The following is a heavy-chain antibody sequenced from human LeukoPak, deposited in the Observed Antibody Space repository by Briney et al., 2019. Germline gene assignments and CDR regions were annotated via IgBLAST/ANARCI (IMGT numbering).Heavy chain of an antibody. CDR3: AREGGSGSYYNPPFMGFDY. D-gene: IGHD3-10*01. CDR2: ISSSGSTI. Sequence: GGSLRLSCAASGFTFSSYEMNWVRQAPGKGLEWVSYISSSGSTIYYADSVKGRFTISRDNAKNSLYLQMNSLRAEDTAVYYCAREGGSGSYYNPPFMGFDYWGQGTLVTVSS. V-gene: IGHV3-48*03. J-gene: IGHJ4*02. CDR1: GFTFSSYE.